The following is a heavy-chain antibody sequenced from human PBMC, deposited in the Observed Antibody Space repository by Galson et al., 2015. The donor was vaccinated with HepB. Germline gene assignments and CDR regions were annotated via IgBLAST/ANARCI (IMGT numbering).Heavy chain of an antibody. CDR3: ARRRGYNSGLSSDY. V-gene: IGHV5-10-1*01. D-gene: IGHD5-18*01. CDR2: IDPSDSYT. Sequence: QSGAEVKKPGESLRISCKGSGYIFTNYWIIWVRQMPGKGLEWMGKIDPSDSYTKYSPSFQGHVTISADRSINTAYLQWGSLKASDTAMYYCARRRGYNSGLSSDYWGQGTLVTVSS. CDR1: GYIFTNYW. J-gene: IGHJ4*02.